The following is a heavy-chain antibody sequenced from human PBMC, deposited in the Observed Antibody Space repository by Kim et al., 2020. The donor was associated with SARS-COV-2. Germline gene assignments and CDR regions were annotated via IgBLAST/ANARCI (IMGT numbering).Heavy chain of an antibody. J-gene: IGHJ6*02. CDR1: GYSFTSYW. Sequence: GESLKISCKGSGYSFTSYWIGWVRQMPGKGLEWMGIIYPGDSDTRYSPSFHGQVTISADKSISTAYLQWSSLKASDTAMYYCARLPLESGYYYFYYYYGMDVWGQGTTVTVSS. D-gene: IGHD3-22*01. CDR3: ARLPLESGYYYFYYYYGMDV. V-gene: IGHV5-51*01. CDR2: IYPGDSDT.